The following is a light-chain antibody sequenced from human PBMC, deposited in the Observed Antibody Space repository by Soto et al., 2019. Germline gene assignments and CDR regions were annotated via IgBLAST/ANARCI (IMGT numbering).Light chain of an antibody. CDR3: QQSYFIIGK. V-gene: IGKV1-39*01. Sequence: DIQMTQSPSSLSASVGDRVTITCRASQYIGDFLNWYQQTPGKPPKLLIFGASNLHIGVPSRFSGSGSGTEFTLTISNLLREDFATYYCQQSYFIIGKCGRGTKVDIK. CDR1: QYIGDF. J-gene: IGKJ1*01. CDR2: GAS.